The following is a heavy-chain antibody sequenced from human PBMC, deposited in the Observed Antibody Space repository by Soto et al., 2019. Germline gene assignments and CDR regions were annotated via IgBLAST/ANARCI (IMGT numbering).Heavy chain of an antibody. D-gene: IGHD4-17*01. CDR2: IYYSGST. Sequence: QVQLQESGPGLVKPSQTLSLTCTVSGGSISSGGYYWSWIRQHPGKGLEWIGYIYYSGSTYYNPSLKSRVTISVETSKNQFSLKLSSVNAADTAVYDCARSPEATVTAFAYWGQGTLVTVSS. J-gene: IGHJ4*02. CDR3: ARSPEATVTAFAY. CDR1: GGSISSGGYY. V-gene: IGHV4-31*03.